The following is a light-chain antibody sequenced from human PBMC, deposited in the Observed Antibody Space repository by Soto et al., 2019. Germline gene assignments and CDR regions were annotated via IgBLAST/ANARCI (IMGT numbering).Light chain of an antibody. Sequence: QSVLTQPPSVSGAPGQRVTISCTGSNSNIGAHDVHWYQHLPGTAPKLLIYGNSNRPSGVPDRFSGSKSGTSVSLAITGLQAEDEATYHWQSYDDNLRVVFGGGTKLTVL. CDR2: GNS. V-gene: IGLV1-40*01. J-gene: IGLJ2*01. CDR3: QSYDDNLRVV. CDR1: NSNIGAHD.